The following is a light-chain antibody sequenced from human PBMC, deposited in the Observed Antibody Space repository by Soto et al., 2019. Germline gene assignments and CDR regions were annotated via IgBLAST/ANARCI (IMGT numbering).Light chain of an antibody. CDR1: SSNIGTNY. CDR2: MNN. V-gene: IGLV1-47*01. CDR3: GTWDDRVSGWV. J-gene: IGLJ3*02. Sequence: QSVLTQPPSASGTPGQRVTISCSGSSSNIGTNYVYWYQQLPATAPKLLIYMNNQRPSGVPDRFSGSKSGTSASLAISGLRSEDEGTYYCGTWDDRVSGWVSGGGTKLTVL.